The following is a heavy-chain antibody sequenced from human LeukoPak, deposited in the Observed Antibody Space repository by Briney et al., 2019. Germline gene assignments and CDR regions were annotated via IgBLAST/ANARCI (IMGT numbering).Heavy chain of an antibody. CDR1: GGSISGYY. D-gene: IGHD3-10*01. Sequence: PSETLSLTCSVSGGSISGYYWTWVRQPPGKGLEWIGYIYYSGSTNYNPSLKSRVTISVDASKNQFSLKLSSVTAADTAVYYCARHNYYGSGSFPTARKAFDIWGQGTMVTVSS. J-gene: IGHJ3*02. V-gene: IGHV4-59*08. CDR3: ARHNYYGSGSFPTARKAFDI. CDR2: IYYSGST.